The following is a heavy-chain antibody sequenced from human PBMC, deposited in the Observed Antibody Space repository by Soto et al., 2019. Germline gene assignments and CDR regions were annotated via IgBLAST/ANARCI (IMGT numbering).Heavy chain of an antibody. V-gene: IGHV1-69*13. CDR1: GGTFSSYA. J-gene: IGHJ6*02. D-gene: IGHD3-10*01. CDR3: ARGGITMVRGVPLGGMDV. CDR2: IIPIFGTA. Sequence: SVKVSCKASGGTFSSYAISWVLQAPGQGLEWMGGIIPIFGTANYAQKFQGRVTITADESTSTAYMELSSLRSEDTAVYYCARGGITMVRGVPLGGMDVWGQGTTVTVSS.